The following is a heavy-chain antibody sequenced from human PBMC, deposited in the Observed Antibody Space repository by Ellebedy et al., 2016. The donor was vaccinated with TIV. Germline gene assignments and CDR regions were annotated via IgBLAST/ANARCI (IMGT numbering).Heavy chain of an antibody. CDR2: IVNSGRDT. J-gene: IGHJ4*02. V-gene: IGHV3-21*06. D-gene: IGHD2-8*01. CDR1: GFPFNTAD. CDR3: ARDGREWSRDL. Sequence: GGSLRLSXAASGFPFNTADMTWVRQAPGKGLEWVATIVNSGRDTYYADPLKGRFTVSRDNTRNSVYLQMDSLTVEDTAVYYCARDGREWSRDLWGQGTLVTVSS.